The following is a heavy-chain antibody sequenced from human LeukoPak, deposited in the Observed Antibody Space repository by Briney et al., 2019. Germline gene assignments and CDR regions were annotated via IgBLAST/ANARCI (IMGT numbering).Heavy chain of an antibody. V-gene: IGHV1-2*02. Sequence: ASVKVSCKASGYTFTSYGIIWVRQAPGQGLEWMGWINPNSGGTNYAQKFQGRVTMTRDTSISTAYMELSRLRSDDTAVYYCARVGSRRIAVAGTWFDYWGQGTLVTVSS. J-gene: IGHJ4*02. CDR2: INPNSGGT. CDR3: ARVGSRRIAVAGTWFDY. D-gene: IGHD6-19*01. CDR1: GYTFTSYG.